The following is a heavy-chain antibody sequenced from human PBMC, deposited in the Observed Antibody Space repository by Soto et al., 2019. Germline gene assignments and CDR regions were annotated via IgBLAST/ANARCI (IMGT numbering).Heavy chain of an antibody. CDR2: IYYSGST. Sequence: QVQLQESGPGLVKPSQTLSLTCTVSGGSISSGGYYWSWIRQHPGKGLEWIGYIYYSGSTYYNPYLKSRVTISVDTSKSQFSLKLSSVTAADTAVYYCARDRGGPYYYDSSGYFGYAFDIWGQGTMVTVSS. D-gene: IGHD3-22*01. V-gene: IGHV4-31*03. CDR3: ARDRGGPYYYDSSGYFGYAFDI. CDR1: GGSISSGGYY. J-gene: IGHJ3*02.